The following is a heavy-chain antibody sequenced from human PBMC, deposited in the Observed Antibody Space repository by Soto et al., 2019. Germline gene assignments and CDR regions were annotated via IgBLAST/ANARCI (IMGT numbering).Heavy chain of an antibody. CDR3: ARVHRGVFEY. CDR2: ISSSSSYI. J-gene: IGHJ4*02. V-gene: IGHV3-21*01. Sequence: EVQLVESGGGLVKPGGSMRLSCAASGFTFSSYSMNWVRQAPGKGLEWVSSISSSSSYIYDADSVKGRFTFSRDNAKNSLNLQMNGRIAEATAESYGARVHRGVFEYWGQGTLVTVSS. D-gene: IGHD3-10*01. CDR1: GFTFSSYS.